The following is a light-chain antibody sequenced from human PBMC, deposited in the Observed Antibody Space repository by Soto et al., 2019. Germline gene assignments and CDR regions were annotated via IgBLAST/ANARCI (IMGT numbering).Light chain of an antibody. V-gene: IGKV3-20*01. Sequence: EFVLTQSPGTLSLSPGERATLSCRASQSVSSRSLAWYQQKPGQAPRLLIYGASSRASGIPDRFSVSGSGKDFTLTISRLEPEDFAMYYCQQYGGSSLTFGGGTKVEIK. CDR3: QQYGGSSLT. CDR1: QSVSSRS. CDR2: GAS. J-gene: IGKJ4*01.